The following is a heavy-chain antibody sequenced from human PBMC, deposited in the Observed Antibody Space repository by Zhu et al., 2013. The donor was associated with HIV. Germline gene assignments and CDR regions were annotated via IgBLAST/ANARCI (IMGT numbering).Heavy chain of an antibody. CDR2: MNPNSGNT. CDR1: XTFXTDYD. CDR3: ARVWSSSSDRIRRMDLSY. D-gene: IGHD6-6*01. Sequence: VQLVQYCDLSKGRPGAVSEGLLSGVLXTFXTDYDINWVRQATGQGLEWMGWMNPNSGNTGYAQKFQGRVTLTRNTSVSTAYMEVSSLRSEDTAVYYCARVWSSSSDRIRRMDLSYWGQGTLVTVSS. J-gene: IGHJ4*02. V-gene: IGHV1-8*02.